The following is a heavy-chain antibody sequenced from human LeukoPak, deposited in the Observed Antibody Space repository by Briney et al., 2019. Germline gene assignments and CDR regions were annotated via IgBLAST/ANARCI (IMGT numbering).Heavy chain of an antibody. CDR1: GGSISSYY. CDR2: IYYTGST. CDR3: ARPLYGDTSGYFDL. Sequence: SETLSLTRTVSGGSISSYYWSWIRQPPGKGLEWIGYIYYTGSTNYNPSLKSRVTISVDTSKNQFSLKLSSVTAADTAVYYCARPLYGDTSGYFDLWGRGTLVTVSS. V-gene: IGHV4-59*01. D-gene: IGHD4-17*01. J-gene: IGHJ2*01.